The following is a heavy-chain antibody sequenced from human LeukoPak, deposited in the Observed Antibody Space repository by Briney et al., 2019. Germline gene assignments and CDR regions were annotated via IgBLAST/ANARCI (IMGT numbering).Heavy chain of an antibody. CDR1: GFTFSDYY. CDR2: ISSSTSTI. CDR3: ARESTSWYFDL. D-gene: IGHD2-2*01. V-gene: IGHV3-11*01. J-gene: IGHJ2*01. Sequence: AGGSLRLSCAASGFTFSDYYMSWIRRAPGKGLEWVSYISSSTSTIYYADSVKGRFTISRDNSKNTLYLQMNSLRAEDTAVYYCARESTSWYFDLWGRGTLVTVSS.